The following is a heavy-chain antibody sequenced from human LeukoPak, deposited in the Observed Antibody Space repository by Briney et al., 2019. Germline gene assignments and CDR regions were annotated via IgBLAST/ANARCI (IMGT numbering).Heavy chain of an antibody. V-gene: IGHV3-64D*06. D-gene: IGHD4/OR15-4a*01. CDR1: GFTFSSYA. Sequence: TGGSLRLSCSASGFTFSSYAMHWVRQAPGKGLEYVSAISSNGGSTYYADPVKGRFTISRDNSKNTLYLQMSSLRAEDTAVYYCVKASMVLRAFDIWGQGTMVTVSS. CDR2: ISSNGGST. J-gene: IGHJ3*02. CDR3: VKASMVLRAFDI.